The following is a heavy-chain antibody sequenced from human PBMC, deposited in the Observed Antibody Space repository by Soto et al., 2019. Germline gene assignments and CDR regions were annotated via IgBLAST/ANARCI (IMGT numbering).Heavy chain of an antibody. CDR3: ATERGYSGYEPFDY. V-gene: IGHV1-3*01. J-gene: IGHJ4*02. CDR2: INAGNGNT. Sequence: GASVKVSCKAFGYTFTSYAIHWVRQAPGQRLEWMGWINAGNGNTKYSQKFKGRVTITRDTSASTANMELSSLRSENKAENYCATERGYSGYEPFDYWGQGTLVTVSS. D-gene: IGHD5-12*01. CDR1: GYTFTSYA.